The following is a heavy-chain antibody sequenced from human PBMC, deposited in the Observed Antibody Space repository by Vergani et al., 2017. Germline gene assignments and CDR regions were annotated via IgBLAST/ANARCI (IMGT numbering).Heavy chain of an antibody. Sequence: QVQLQESGPGLVKPSETLSLTCTVSGGSISSYYWSWIRQPPGKGLEWIGYIYYSGSTNYNPSLKSRVTISVDTSKNQFSLKLSSVTAADTAVYYCARVDCSGGSCYPELPEYFDLWGRGTLVTVSS. J-gene: IGHJ2*01. V-gene: IGHV4-59*01. CDR2: IYYSGST. D-gene: IGHD2-15*01. CDR3: ARVDCSGGSCYPELPEYFDL. CDR1: GGSISSYY.